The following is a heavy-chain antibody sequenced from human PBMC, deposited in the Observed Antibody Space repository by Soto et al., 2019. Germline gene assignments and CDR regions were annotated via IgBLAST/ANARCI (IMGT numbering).Heavy chain of an antibody. D-gene: IGHD6-13*01. Sequence: KASETLSLTCAVYGGSFSGSYWSWIRQPPGKGLEWIGEINHSGSTNYNPSLKSRVTISVDTSKNQFSLKLSSVTAADTAVYYCARGYSSSWYNWFDPWGQGTLVTVSS. CDR3: ARGYSSSWYNWFDP. CDR1: GGSFSGSY. CDR2: INHSGST. V-gene: IGHV4-34*01. J-gene: IGHJ5*02.